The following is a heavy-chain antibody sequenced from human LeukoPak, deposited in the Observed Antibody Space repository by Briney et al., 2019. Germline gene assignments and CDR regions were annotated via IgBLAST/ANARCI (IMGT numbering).Heavy chain of an antibody. Sequence: GSLRLSCAASGLIFSSYGMHWVRQAPGKGLEWVAFIRYDGTNKYYADSVKGRFTISRDNSKNTLYLQMNSLRAEDTAVYYCAKDRSGSYSQGLDYWGQGTLVTVSS. J-gene: IGHJ4*02. V-gene: IGHV3-30*02. CDR3: AKDRSGSYSQGLDY. D-gene: IGHD1-26*01. CDR2: IRYDGTNK. CDR1: GLIFSSYG.